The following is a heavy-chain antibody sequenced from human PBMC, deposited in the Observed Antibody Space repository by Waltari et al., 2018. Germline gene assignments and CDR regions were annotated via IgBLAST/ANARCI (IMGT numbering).Heavy chain of an antibody. CDR2: INRDGSTT. J-gene: IGHJ4*02. CDR3: VRGGSYGSMDY. D-gene: IGHD5-12*01. CDR1: GFTFREYW. V-gene: IGHV3-74*01. Sequence: EVQLVESGGGALQPGGSLRLSCAASGFTFREYWMYWVRQGPGKGLLWVSRINRDGSTTTYADSVKGRFTISRDNAKNTLDLQMNSVRVEDSAVYFCVRGGSYGSMDYWGQGTLVSVSS.